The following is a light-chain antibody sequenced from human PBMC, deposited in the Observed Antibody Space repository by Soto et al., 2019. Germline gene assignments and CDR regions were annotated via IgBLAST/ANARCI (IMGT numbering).Light chain of an antibody. V-gene: IGLV1-40*01. CDR2: GNS. CDR3: QSYDSSLSGEVV. CDR1: SSNIGAGYD. J-gene: IGLJ2*01. Sequence: QSVLTQPPSVSGAPGQRVTISCTGSSSNIGAGYDVHWYQQLPGTAPKLLIYGNSNRPSGVPDRFSGSKSGTSASLAITGLQAEDEADYCCQSYDSSLSGEVVVGGGTKLTVL.